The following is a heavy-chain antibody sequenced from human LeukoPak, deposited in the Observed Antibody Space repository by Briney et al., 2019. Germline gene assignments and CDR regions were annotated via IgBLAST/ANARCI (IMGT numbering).Heavy chain of an antibody. CDR1: GFTFSSYW. CDR3: ARDQTPPDYDFWSGYYGY. V-gene: IGHV3-7*01. Sequence: GGSLRLSCAASGFTFSSYWMSWVRQAPGKGLEWVANIKQDGSEKYYVDSVKGRFTFSRDNAKNSLYLQMNSLRAEDTAVYYCARDQTPPDYDFWSGYYGYWGQGTLVTVSS. CDR2: IKQDGSEK. D-gene: IGHD3-3*01. J-gene: IGHJ4*02.